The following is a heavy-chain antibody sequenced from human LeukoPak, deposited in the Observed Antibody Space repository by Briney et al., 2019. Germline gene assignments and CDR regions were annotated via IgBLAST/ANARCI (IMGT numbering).Heavy chain of an antibody. CDR1: GFTFSSYG. CDR3: AKVLSSTSRLTPFDF. CDR2: IQPHGREK. V-gene: IGHV3-7*01. D-gene: IGHD6-13*01. Sequence: GRSLRLSCAASGFTFSSYGMHWVRQAPGKGLEWVANIQPHGREKYFVDSVKDRFAISRDNAKNSLYLQMNSLRAEDTAVYYCAKVLSSTSRLTPFDFWGQGTLVTVSS. J-gene: IGHJ4*02.